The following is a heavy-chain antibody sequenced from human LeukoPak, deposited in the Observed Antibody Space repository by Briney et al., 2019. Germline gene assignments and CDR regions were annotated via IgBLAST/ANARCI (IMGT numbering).Heavy chain of an antibody. J-gene: IGHJ5*02. CDR2: INHSGST. CDR3: ARELRVYYYDSSGYYHGSNWFDP. V-gene: IGHV4-34*01. D-gene: IGHD3-22*01. CDR1: GGSFSGYY. Sequence: SETLSLTCAVYGGSFSGYYWSWIRQPPGKGLEWIGEINHSGSTNYNPSLKSRVTISVDTSKNQFSLKLSSVTAADTAVYYCARELRVYYYDSSGYYHGSNWFDPWGQGTLVTVSS.